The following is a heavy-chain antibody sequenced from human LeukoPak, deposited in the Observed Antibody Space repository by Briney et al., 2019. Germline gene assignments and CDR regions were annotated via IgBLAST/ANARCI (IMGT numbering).Heavy chain of an antibody. V-gene: IGHV4-39*01. CDR3: ARQGPYGTGTAKLDY. CDR1: GGSGLRGSHY. J-gene: IGHJ4*02. Sequence: SETLSLTCTVSGGSGLRGSHYWDWIRQPPGKGLEWIGSVYYNGNTFFNPTLKSRVTMSADTSKNQFSLRLISVTAADTAVYFCARQGPYGTGTAKLDYWGQGILVTVSS. CDR2: VYYNGNT. D-gene: IGHD2-8*02.